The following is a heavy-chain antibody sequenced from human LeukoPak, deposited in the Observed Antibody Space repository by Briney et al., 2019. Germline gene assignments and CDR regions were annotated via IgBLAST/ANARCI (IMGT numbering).Heavy chain of an antibody. V-gene: IGHV3-21*01. CDR2: ISSSSKYI. CDR1: AFSFSTYS. Sequence: GGSLRLSCAVSAFSFSTYSMNWVRQAPGKGLEWVSSISSSSKYIYYADSVKGRFTISRDNAKNSLYLQMNSLRADDTAVYYCARVGYCSGGSCYSLNWFDPWGQGTLVTVSS. CDR3: ARVGYCSGGSCYSLNWFDP. J-gene: IGHJ5*02. D-gene: IGHD2-15*01.